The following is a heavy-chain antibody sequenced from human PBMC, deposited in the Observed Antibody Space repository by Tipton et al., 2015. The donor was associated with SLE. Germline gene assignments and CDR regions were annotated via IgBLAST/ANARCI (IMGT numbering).Heavy chain of an antibody. J-gene: IGHJ1*01. V-gene: IGHV4-61*02. D-gene: IGHD3-3*01. CDR3: ARGPYYDFWSGYAPVMGYFQH. CDR2: IYTSGST. CDR1: GGSISSGSYY. Sequence: TLSLTCTVSGGSISSGSYYWSWIRQPAGKGLEWIGRIYTSGSTNYNPSLKSRVTISVDTSKNQFSLKLSSVTAADTAVYYCARGPYYDFWSGYAPVMGYFQHWGQGTLVTVSS.